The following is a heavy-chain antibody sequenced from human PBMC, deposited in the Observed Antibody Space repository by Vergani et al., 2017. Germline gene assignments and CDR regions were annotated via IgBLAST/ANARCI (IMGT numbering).Heavy chain of an antibody. D-gene: IGHD4-17*01. Sequence: EVQLLESGGGSAQPGESLRLSCVASGFTFTAHGLNWVRQAPGKGLEWVSGISGKNFRTHYADSVKGRFTISRDDSKNTVYLQINSLRAEDTAVYYCARGASGDYVSSFDYWGQGTLVTVSS. J-gene: IGHJ4*02. CDR2: ISGKNFRT. CDR3: ARGASGDYVSSFDY. V-gene: IGHV3-23*01. CDR1: GFTFTAHG.